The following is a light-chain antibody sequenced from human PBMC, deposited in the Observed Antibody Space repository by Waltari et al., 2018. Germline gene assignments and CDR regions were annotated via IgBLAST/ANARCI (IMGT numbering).Light chain of an antibody. CDR1: HSVSSY. V-gene: IGKV3-11*01. Sequence: EIVLTQSPATLSLSPAERATLPCRASHSVSSYLAGYQQKPGQAPRLRIYDASNRATGIPARFSGSGSGTDFTLTISSLEPEDFAVYYCQQRSNWPPEITFGQGTRLEIK. CDR3: QQRSNWPPEIT. J-gene: IGKJ5*01. CDR2: DAS.